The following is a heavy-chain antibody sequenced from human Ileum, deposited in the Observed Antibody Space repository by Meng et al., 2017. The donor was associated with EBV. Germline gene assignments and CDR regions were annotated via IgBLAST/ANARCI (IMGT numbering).Heavy chain of an antibody. CDR3: ASFPPPGKQWLVTDY. D-gene: IGHD6-19*01. CDR1: GGSISSSNW. Sequence: GKLTASGPGLEKPSGPRSLTCVVSGGSISSSNWCSWVRQPPGTGLEWIGEIYHSGSTNYNPSLKSRVTISVDKSKNQFSLKLSSVPAADTAVYYCASFPPPGKQWLVTDYWGQGTLVTVSS. V-gene: IGHV4-4*02. J-gene: IGHJ4*02. CDR2: IYHSGST.